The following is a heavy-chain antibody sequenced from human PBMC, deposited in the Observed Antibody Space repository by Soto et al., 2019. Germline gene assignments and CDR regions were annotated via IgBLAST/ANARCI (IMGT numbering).Heavy chain of an antibody. D-gene: IGHD3-3*01. CDR2: MTGGGTT. J-gene: IGHJ6*02. V-gene: IGHV3-23*01. Sequence: PGGSLRLSCLACGCTFKNYAMTWVRKCPGKGLQWVSLMTGGGTTDYADSAKGRFIISRDNSKNTLSLQMHNLRADDTALYYCAKLKGGLGRFYGLDAWGQGTMVTVSS. CDR1: GCTFKNYA. CDR3: AKLKGGLGRFYGLDA.